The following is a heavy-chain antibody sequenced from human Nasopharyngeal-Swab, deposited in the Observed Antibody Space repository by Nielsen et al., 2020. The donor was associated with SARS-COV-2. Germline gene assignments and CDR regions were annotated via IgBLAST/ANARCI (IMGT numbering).Heavy chain of an antibody. CDR2: ISVSGADI. D-gene: IGHD3-16*01. J-gene: IGHJ4*02. V-gene: IGHV3-21*05. Sequence: GGSLTLSCAASGFIISTYAINWVRQAPGNGLEWVAHISVSGADIHYGDSVKGRFTISSNNAKHLVFLHINNLSGEYTAVYYCRRRNDFGGPHQFYFEYWGQGTLVTVSS. CDR1: GFIISTYA. CDR3: RRRNDFGGPHQFYFEY.